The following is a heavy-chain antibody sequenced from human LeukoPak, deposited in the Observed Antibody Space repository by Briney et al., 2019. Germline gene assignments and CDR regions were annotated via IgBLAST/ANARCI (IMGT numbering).Heavy chain of an antibody. CDR3: ARDRRGEKDFDV. CDR2: IYADGYT. CDR1: GISVSNDY. J-gene: IGHJ3*01. V-gene: IGHV3-53*04. Sequence: GGSLRLSCAASGISVSNDYMSWVRQAPGKGLEWVSAIYADGYTRDAASVKGRFSISRHNPKNTVYLQMDNLRPEGTAVYYCARDRRGEKDFDVWGPGTMVTVSS.